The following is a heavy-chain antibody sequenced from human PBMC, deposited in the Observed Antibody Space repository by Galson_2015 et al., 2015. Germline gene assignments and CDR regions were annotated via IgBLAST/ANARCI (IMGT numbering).Heavy chain of an antibody. CDR3: ARGKWELLAFDI. V-gene: IGHV3-48*03. CDR2: ISSGGSTI. Sequence: SLRLSCAASGFTFSSYAMSWVRQAPGKGLEWVSYISSGGSTIYYADSVKGRFTISRDNAKNSLYLQMNSLRAEDTAVYYCARGKWELLAFDIWGQGTMVTVSS. J-gene: IGHJ3*02. D-gene: IGHD1-26*01. CDR1: GFTFSSYA.